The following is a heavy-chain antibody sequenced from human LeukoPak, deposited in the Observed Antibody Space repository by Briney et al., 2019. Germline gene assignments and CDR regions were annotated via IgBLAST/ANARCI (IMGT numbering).Heavy chain of an antibody. Sequence: SETLSLTCTVSGGSISSYYWSWIRQPPGKGLEWIGYIYYSGSTNYNPSLKSRVTISVDTSKNQFSLKLSSVTAADTAVYYCARGRQGWFDPWGQGTQVTVSS. CDR1: GGSISSYY. CDR3: ARGRQGWFDP. J-gene: IGHJ5*02. CDR2: IYYSGST. V-gene: IGHV4-59*08.